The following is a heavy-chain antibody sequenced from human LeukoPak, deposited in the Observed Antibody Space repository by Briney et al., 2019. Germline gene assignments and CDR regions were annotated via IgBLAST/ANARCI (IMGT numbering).Heavy chain of an antibody. J-gene: IGHJ4*02. D-gene: IGHD3-22*01. Sequence: GGSLRLSCAASGFTFSGSAMHWVRQASGKGLEWVGRIRSKANSYSTAYAAAVKGRFTISRDDSKNTAYLQMNSLTAEDTAVYYCTRPFPDYYYDSRCYYFSDYWGQGTLGTVSS. CDR3: TRPFPDYYYDSRCYYFSDY. CDR2: IRSKANSYST. V-gene: IGHV3-73*01. CDR1: GFTFSGSA.